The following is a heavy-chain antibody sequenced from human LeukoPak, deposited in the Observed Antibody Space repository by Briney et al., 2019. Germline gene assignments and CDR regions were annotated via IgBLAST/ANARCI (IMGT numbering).Heavy chain of an antibody. D-gene: IGHD2-2*01. V-gene: IGHV1-69*04. CDR3: ASGNCSSTSCYYSYYYYYGMDV. CDR2: IIPILGIA. J-gene: IGHJ6*02. Sequence: GASVKVSCKASGYTFTSYAISWVRQAPGQGLEWMGRIIPILGIANYAQKFQGRVTITADKSTSTAYMELSSLRSEDTAVYYCASGNCSSTSCYYSYYYYYGMDVWGQGTTVTVSS. CDR1: GYTFTSYA.